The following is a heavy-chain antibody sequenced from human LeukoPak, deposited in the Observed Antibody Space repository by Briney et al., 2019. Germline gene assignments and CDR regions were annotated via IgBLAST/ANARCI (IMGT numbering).Heavy chain of an antibody. CDR3: ATYRGPNWFDP. V-gene: IGHV3-7*01. CDR2: IKQDGSEK. J-gene: IGHJ5*02. Sequence: PGGSLRLSCAASGFTFSSYWMSWVRQAPGKGLEWVANIKQDGSEKYYVDSVKGRFTISRDNAKNSLYLQMNSLRAEDTAVYYCATYRGPNWFDPWGQGTLVTVSS. CDR1: GFTFSSYW. D-gene: IGHD1-26*01.